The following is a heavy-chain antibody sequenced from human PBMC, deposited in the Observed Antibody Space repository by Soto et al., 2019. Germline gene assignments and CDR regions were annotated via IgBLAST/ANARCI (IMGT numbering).Heavy chain of an antibody. J-gene: IGHJ6*02. CDR3: ARGDSTDCPNGVCSFFYNHDMDV. CDR1: GYSFTDYH. D-gene: IGHD2-8*01. V-gene: IGHV1-2*04. CDR2: INPMSGGT. Sequence: GASVKVSCKASGYSFTDYHIHWVRQAPGQGLEWLGRINPMSGGTSTAQKFQGWVTMTTDTSISTASMELTRLTSDDTAIYYCARGDSTDCPNGVCSFFYNHDMDVWGQGTTVTVSS.